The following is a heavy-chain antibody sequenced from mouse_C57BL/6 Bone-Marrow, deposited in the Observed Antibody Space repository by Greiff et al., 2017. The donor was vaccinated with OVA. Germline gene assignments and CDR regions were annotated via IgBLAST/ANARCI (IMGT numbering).Heavy chain of an antibody. V-gene: IGHV1-81*01. Sequence: VKLQQSGAELARPGASVKLSCKASGYTFTSYGISWVKQRTGQGLEWIGEIYPRSGNTYYNEKFKGKATLTADKSSSTAYMELRSLTSEDSAVYFCASLLPLAYWGQGTLVTVSA. J-gene: IGHJ3*01. CDR1: GYTFTSYG. CDR2: IYPRSGNT. CDR3: ASLLPLAY.